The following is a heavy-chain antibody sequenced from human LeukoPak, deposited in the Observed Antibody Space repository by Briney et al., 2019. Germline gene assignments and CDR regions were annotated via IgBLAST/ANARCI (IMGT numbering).Heavy chain of an antibody. CDR2: IRSKAYGGTT. J-gene: IGHJ4*02. CDR3: TRDWYSSSWPGPDY. D-gene: IGHD6-13*01. V-gene: IGHV3-49*04. Sequence: GGSLRLSCTASGFTFGDYAMSWVRQAPGKGLEWVGFIRSKAYGGTTEYAASVKGRFTISRDDSKSIAYLQMNSLKTEDTAVYYCTRDWYSSSWPGPDYWGQGTLVTVSS. CDR1: GFTFGDYA.